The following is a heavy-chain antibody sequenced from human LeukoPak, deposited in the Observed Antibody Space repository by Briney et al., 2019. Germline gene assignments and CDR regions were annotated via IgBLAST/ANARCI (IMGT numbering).Heavy chain of an antibody. D-gene: IGHD5-24*01. J-gene: IGHJ3*02. CDR1: GFSFSSHA. CDR3: VKDRDGSWTFDI. Sequence: PGGSLRLSCLASGFSFSSHAMHWVRQAPGKGLEFVSVISSNGGYRSYADSVKGRFTISRDNSKNTLYLQMSSQRPEDTAVYYCVKDRDGSWTFDIWGQGTMVTVSS. V-gene: IGHV3-64D*09. CDR2: ISSNGGYR.